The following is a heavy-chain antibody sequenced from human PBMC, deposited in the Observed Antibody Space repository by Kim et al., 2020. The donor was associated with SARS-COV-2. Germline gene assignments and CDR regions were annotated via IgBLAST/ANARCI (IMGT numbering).Heavy chain of an antibody. V-gene: IGHV4-39*01. D-gene: IGHD6-19*01. CDR1: GGSISSSSYY. CDR3: ARNPQSSGWYWRWGFDY. CDR2: IYYSGST. J-gene: IGHJ4*02. Sequence: SETLSLTCTVSGGSISSSSYYWGWIRQPPGKGLEWIGSIYYSGSTYYNPSLKSRVTISVDTSKNQFSLKLSSVTAADTAVYYCARNPQSSGWYWRWGFDYWGQGTLVTVSS.